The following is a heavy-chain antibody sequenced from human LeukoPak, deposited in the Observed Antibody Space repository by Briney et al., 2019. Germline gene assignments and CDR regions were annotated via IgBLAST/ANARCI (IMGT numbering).Heavy chain of an antibody. CDR1: GYTFTGYY. Sequence: VASVKVSCKASGYTFTGYYMHWVRQAPGQGLEWMGIINPSGGSTSYAQKFQGRVTMTRDMSTSTVYMELSSLRSEDTAVYYCARDRGTVTLDYWGQGTLVTVSS. J-gene: IGHJ4*02. CDR3: ARDRGTVTLDY. D-gene: IGHD4-17*01. V-gene: IGHV1-46*01. CDR2: INPSGGST.